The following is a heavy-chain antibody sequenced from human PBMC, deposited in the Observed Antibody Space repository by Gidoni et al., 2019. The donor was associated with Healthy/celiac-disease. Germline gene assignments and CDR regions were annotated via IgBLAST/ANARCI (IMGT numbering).Heavy chain of an antibody. Sequence: QVQLVQSGAEVKKPGASVKVSCKASGYTFTSYDINWVRQATGQGLEWMGWMNPNSGNTGYAQKFQGRVTMTRNTSISTAYMELSSLRSEDTAVYYCARGQDSSGWYYPLSSDYFDYWGQGTLVTVSS. CDR1: GYTFTSYD. D-gene: IGHD6-19*01. CDR2: MNPNSGNT. J-gene: IGHJ4*02. V-gene: IGHV1-8*01. CDR3: ARGQDSSGWYYPLSSDYFDY.